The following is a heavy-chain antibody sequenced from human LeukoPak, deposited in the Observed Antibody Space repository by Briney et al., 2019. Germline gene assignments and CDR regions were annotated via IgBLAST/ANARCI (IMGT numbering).Heavy chain of an antibody. Sequence: SETLSLTCTVSGGSISSYYWSWIRQPPGKGLEWLGYIYYSGSTNYNPSLKSRVTISVDTSKNQFSMKLSSVTAADTAVYYCARDSFKVGATDYWGQGTLVTVSS. J-gene: IGHJ4*02. CDR2: IYYSGST. CDR1: GGSISSYY. V-gene: IGHV4-59*01. CDR3: ARDSFKVGATDY. D-gene: IGHD1-26*01.